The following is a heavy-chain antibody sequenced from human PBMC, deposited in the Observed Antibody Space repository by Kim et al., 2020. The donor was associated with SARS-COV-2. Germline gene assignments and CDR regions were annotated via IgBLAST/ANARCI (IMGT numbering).Heavy chain of an antibody. J-gene: IGHJ4*02. V-gene: IGHV4-59*01. CDR3: ARARSGSPHDY. CDR2: IYYSGST. D-gene: IGHD1-26*01. CDR1: GGSISSYY. Sequence: SETLSLTCTVSGGSISSYYWSWIRQPPGKGLEWIGYIYYSGSTNYNPSLKSRVTISVDTSKNQFSLKLSSVTAADTAVYYCARARSGSPHDYWGQGTLVTVSS.